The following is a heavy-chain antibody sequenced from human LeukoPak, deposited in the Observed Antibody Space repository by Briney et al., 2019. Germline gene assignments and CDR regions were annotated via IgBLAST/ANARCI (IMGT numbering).Heavy chain of an antibody. V-gene: IGHV4-59*01. D-gene: IGHD6-6*01. CDR1: CGSISDYY. J-gene: IGHJ4*02. CDR2: FYDSGST. Sequence: PSETLSLTCSVSCGSISDYYWSWIRQPPGKGLEWIGYFYDSGSTDYSPSLKSRVTISEDTSNNQFSLKMSSVTAADTAVYYCARARIAVSYFDYWGQGALVTVSS. CDR3: ARARIAVSYFDY.